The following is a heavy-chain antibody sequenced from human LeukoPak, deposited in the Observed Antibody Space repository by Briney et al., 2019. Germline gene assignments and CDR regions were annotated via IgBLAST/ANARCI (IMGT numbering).Heavy chain of an antibody. V-gene: IGHV1-8*03. D-gene: IGHD3-22*01. CDR2: MNPNSGNT. CDR1: GYTFTSYD. J-gene: IGHJ4*02. Sequence: ASVKVSCKASGYTFTSYDINWVRQATGQGLEWMGWMNPNSGNTGYAQKFQGRVTITRNTSISTAYMELSSLRSEDTAVYYCARGNYYDSSGYGYYFDYWGQGTLVTVSS. CDR3: ARGNYYDSSGYGYYFDY.